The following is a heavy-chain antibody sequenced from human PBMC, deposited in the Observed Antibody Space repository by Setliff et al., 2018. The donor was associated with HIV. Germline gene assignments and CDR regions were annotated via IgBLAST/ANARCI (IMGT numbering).Heavy chain of an antibody. J-gene: IGHJ4*02. CDR2: ISADGSDT. CDR1: GFTFSSYW. Sequence: GGSLRLSCAASGFTFSSYWIHWVRQAPGKGLVWVSRISADGSDTSYADSVKGRFTISRDNAKNSLYLQMNSLRAEDTAVYYCARGPYYYDSSGPFDYWGQGTLVTVSS. CDR3: ARGPYYYDSSGPFDY. V-gene: IGHV3-74*01. D-gene: IGHD3-22*01.